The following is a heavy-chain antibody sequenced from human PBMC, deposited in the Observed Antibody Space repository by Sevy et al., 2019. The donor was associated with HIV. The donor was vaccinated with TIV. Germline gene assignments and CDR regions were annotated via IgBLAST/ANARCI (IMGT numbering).Heavy chain of an antibody. Sequence: GGSLRLSCAASGFTFGSYWMTWVRQAPGKGLEWVANIKQDMSEKYYVDSVKGRFTISRDNARNSLYLQMESLRAEDTAVYYCARAQQVTMLVVIGGLYFDFWGQGTLVTVSS. CDR1: GFTFGSYW. CDR3: ARAQQVTMLVVIGGLYFDF. V-gene: IGHV3-7*01. D-gene: IGHD3-22*01. J-gene: IGHJ4*02. CDR2: IKQDMSEK.